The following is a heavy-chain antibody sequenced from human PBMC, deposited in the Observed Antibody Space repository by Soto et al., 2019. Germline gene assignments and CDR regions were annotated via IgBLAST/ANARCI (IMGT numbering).Heavy chain of an antibody. CDR3: ARGGLGELSLWDDY. Sequence: GASVEVSCKASGYTFTSYCISWVRQAPGQGLEWMGWISAYNGNTNYAQKLQGRVTMTTDTSTSTAYMELRSLRSDDTAAYYCARGGLGELSLWDDYWGQGTLVTVSS. V-gene: IGHV1-18*04. J-gene: IGHJ4*02. CDR1: GYTFTSYC. D-gene: IGHD3-16*02. CDR2: ISAYNGNT.